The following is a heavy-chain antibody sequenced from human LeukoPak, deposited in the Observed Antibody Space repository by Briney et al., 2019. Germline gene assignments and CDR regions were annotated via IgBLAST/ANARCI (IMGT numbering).Heavy chain of an antibody. Sequence: ASVKVSCKASGYTFTGYYMHWVRQAPGQGLEGMGWINPNSGGTNYAQKFQGRVTMTRDTSISTAYMELSRLRSDDTAVYYCARGFITMVRGVIFPFDPWGQGTLVTVSS. J-gene: IGHJ5*02. CDR2: INPNSGGT. CDR1: GYTFTGYY. CDR3: ARGFITMVRGVIFPFDP. D-gene: IGHD3-10*01. V-gene: IGHV1-2*02.